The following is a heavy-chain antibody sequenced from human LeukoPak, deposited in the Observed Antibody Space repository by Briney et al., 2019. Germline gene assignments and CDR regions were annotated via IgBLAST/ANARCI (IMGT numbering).Heavy chain of an antibody. D-gene: IGHD7-27*01. V-gene: IGHV3-7*01. CDR3: ARDTHWAFDY. CDR2: IKQDGREK. CDR1: GFTFSAYW. J-gene: IGHJ4*02. Sequence: GGSLRLSCAVSGFTFSAYWMSWVRQAPGKGLEWVANIKQDGREKYYVDSVKGRFTISRDNAKNSLYLQMNSLRDKDTAVYYCARDTHWAFDYWGQGTLVTGSS.